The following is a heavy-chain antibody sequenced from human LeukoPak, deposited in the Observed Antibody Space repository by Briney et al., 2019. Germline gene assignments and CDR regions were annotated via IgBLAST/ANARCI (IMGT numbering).Heavy chain of an antibody. CDR1: GGTFSSYA. CDR3: AGDWEYYDFWSGLPYFEH. V-gene: IGHV1-69*13. CDR2: IIPMFGTT. Sequence: SVKVSCKASGGTFSSYAISWVRQAPGQGLEWMGGIIPMFGTTNYAQKSQGRVTITADESRSTAYMELSNLRSEDTAVYYCAGDWEYYDFWSGLPYFEHWGQGTLVTVSS. D-gene: IGHD3-3*01. J-gene: IGHJ1*01.